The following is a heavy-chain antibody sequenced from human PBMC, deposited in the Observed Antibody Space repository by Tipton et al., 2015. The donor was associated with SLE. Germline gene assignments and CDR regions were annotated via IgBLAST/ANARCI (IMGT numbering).Heavy chain of an antibody. CDR2: INHSGST. CDR3: ARGGGSYGSGSYYPMDV. V-gene: IGHV4-34*01. CDR1: GGSFSGYY. J-gene: IGHJ6*02. D-gene: IGHD3-10*01. Sequence: TLSLTCAVYGGSFSGYYWSWIRQPPGKGLEWIGEINHSGSTNYHPSLKSRVTISVDTSKNQFSLKLSSVTAADTAVYYCARGGGSYGSGSYYPMDVWGQWTTVTVSS.